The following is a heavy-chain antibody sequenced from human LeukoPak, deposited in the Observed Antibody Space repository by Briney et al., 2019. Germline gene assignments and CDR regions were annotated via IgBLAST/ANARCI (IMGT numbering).Heavy chain of an antibody. CDR1: GSSISSGDYY. V-gene: IGHV4-30-4*01. D-gene: IGHD4-11*01. J-gene: IGHJ4*02. CDR3: ARDRHDYSNYFDY. Sequence: SETLSLTCTVSGSSISSGDYYWSWIRQPPGKGLEWIGYIYYSGSTYYNPSLKSRVTISVDTSKNQFSLKLSSVTAADTAVYYCARDRHDYSNYFDYWGQGTLVTISS. CDR2: IYYSGST.